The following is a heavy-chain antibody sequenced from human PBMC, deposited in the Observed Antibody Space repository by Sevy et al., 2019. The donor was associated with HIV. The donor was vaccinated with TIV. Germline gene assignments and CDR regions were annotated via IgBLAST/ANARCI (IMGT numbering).Heavy chain of an antibody. J-gene: IGHJ4*02. CDR2: INAGNGNT. Sequence: ASVKVSCKASGYTFTSYAMHWVRQAPGQRLEWMGWINAGNGNTKYSQKFQGRVTITRDTSASTAYMELSSLRSEDTAVYYCAREGIAAAEWFDYWGQGTLVTVSS. CDR3: AREGIAAAEWFDY. CDR1: GYTFTSYA. V-gene: IGHV1-3*01. D-gene: IGHD6-13*01.